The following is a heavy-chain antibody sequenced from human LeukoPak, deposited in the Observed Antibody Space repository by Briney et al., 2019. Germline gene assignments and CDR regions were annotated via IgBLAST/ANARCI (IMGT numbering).Heavy chain of an antibody. J-gene: IGHJ4*02. Sequence: PGGSLRLSCAASGFTFSSYGMHWVRQAPGKGLEWVAFIRYDGSNKYYADSVKGRFTISRDNAKNSLYLQMNSLRAEDTAVYYCASTKREYSGSPIDYWGQGTLVTVSS. D-gene: IGHD1-26*01. CDR1: GFTFSSYG. CDR3: ASTKREYSGSPIDY. V-gene: IGHV3-30*02. CDR2: IRYDGSNK.